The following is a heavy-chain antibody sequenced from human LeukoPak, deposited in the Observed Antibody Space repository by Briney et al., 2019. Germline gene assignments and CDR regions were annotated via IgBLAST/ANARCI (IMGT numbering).Heavy chain of an antibody. V-gene: IGHV3-30*18. D-gene: IGHD3-22*01. CDR3: AKVVPVVNDAFDI. J-gene: IGHJ3*02. CDR2: ISYDGSNK. Sequence: PGGSLRLSCAASGFTFSSYGMHWVRQAPGKGLEWVAVISYDGSNKYYADSVKGRFTISRDNSKNTLYLQMNSLRAEDAAVYYCAKVVPVVNDAFDIWGQGTMVTVSS. CDR1: GFTFSSYG.